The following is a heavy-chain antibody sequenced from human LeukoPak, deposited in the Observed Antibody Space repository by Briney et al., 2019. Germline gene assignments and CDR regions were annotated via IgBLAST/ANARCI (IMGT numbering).Heavy chain of an antibody. CDR2: INTNTGNP. CDR3: ARDDSVVAADFDY. D-gene: IGHD2-15*01. J-gene: IGHJ4*02. CDR1: GGTFSSYA. Sequence: ASVKVSCKASGGTFSSYAISWVRQAPGQGLEWMGWINTNTGNPTYAQGFTGRFVFSLDTSVSTAYLQISSLKAEDTAVYYCARDDSVVAADFDYWGQGTLVTVSS. V-gene: IGHV7-4-1*02.